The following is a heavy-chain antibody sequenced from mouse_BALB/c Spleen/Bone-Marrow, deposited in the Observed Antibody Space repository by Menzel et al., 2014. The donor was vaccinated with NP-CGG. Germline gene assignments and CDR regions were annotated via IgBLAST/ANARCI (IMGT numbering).Heavy chain of an antibody. CDR2: IYPYNDVT. D-gene: IGHD2-4*01. CDR1: GYTFTSYV. V-gene: IGHV1-14*01. J-gene: IGHJ2*01. Sequence: VQLKESGPELVKPGASVKMSCKASGYTFTSYVLHWVKQTPGQGLEWIGYIYPYNDVTKYNEKFKAKATLTSDKSSSTAYMELSSLTSEDSAVYYCAREGMSTGDYWGQGTTLTVSS. CDR3: AREGMSTGDY.